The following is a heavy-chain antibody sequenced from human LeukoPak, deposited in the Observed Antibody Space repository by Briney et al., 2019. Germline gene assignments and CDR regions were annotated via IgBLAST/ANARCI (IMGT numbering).Heavy chain of an antibody. CDR3: AINWNDAIFDY. J-gene: IGHJ4*02. CDR1: GSTFTSYY. CDR2: INPSGGST. Sequence: GGSLRLSCAASGSTFTSYYMHWVRQAPGQGLEWMGIINPSGGSTSYAQKFQGRVTMTRDTSTSTVYMELSSLRSEDTAVYYCAINWNDAIFDYWGQGTLVTVSS. D-gene: IGHD1-1*01. V-gene: IGHV1-46*01.